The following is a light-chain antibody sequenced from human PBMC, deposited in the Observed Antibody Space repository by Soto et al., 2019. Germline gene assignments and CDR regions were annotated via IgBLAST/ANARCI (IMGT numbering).Light chain of an antibody. Sequence: DIQLTQTPSTLSASAGDEVTITCRASQTISRWLAWYQQKPGRAPKLLIYDASTLESGVPSRFSGSGSETEFTLTISRLQPDDFATYFCHSRAFGQGTRREIK. CDR1: QTISRW. J-gene: IGKJ5*01. CDR3: HSRA. V-gene: IGKV1-5*01. CDR2: DAS.